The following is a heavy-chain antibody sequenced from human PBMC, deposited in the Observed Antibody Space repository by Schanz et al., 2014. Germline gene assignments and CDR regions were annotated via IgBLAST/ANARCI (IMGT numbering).Heavy chain of an antibody. J-gene: IGHJ4*02. D-gene: IGHD3-10*01. V-gene: IGHV3-23*03. CDR1: GFTFTNYA. CDR2: VHPGGST. CDR3: VSSGSYSSYAF. Sequence: EVQLVESGGGLVQPGKSLRLSCAASGFTFTNYAMSWVRQAPGKGLEWVSFVHPGGSTYYPDSVKGRFTISRDNAKNSLYLQMNSLRAEDTAVYHCVSSGSYSSYAFWGQGTLVTVSS.